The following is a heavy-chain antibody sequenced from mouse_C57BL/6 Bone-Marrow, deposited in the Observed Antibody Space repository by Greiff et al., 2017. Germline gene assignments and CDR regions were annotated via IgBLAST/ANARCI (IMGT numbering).Heavy chain of an antibody. Sequence: EVQLQQSGPELVKPGASVKISCKASGYTFTDYYMNWVRQSHGQSLEWIGDINPNNGGTSYNQKFKGKATLTVDKSSSTAYMELRSLTYEDSAVYYCARLMCSTGAMGDWGQGTSVTVSS. CDR1: GYTFTDYY. CDR3: ARLMCSTGAMGD. D-gene: IGHD1-1*01. V-gene: IGHV1-26*01. J-gene: IGHJ4*01. CDR2: INPNNGGT.